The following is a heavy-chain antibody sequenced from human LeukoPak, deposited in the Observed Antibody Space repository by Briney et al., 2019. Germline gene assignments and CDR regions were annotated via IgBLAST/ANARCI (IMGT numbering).Heavy chain of an antibody. CDR3: ARSPGSGSYFDY. J-gene: IGHJ4*02. CDR2: IYYSGST. Sequence: PSETLSLTCTVSGGSISSYYWSWIRQPPGKGLEWIGYIYYSGSTNYNPSLRSRVTISVDTSKNQFSLKLSSVTAADTAVYYCARSPGSGSYFDYWGQGTLAAASS. CDR1: GGSISSYY. V-gene: IGHV4-59*08. D-gene: IGHD3-10*01.